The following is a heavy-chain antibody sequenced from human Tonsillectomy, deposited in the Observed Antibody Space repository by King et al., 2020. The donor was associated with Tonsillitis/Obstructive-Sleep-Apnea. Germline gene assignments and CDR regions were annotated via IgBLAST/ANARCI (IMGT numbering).Heavy chain of an antibody. Sequence: VQLVQSGAEVKKPGASVKVSCKASGYTFSSYGISWVRQAPGEGLEWMGWISAYNGNTNYAQKLQGRVTMTTDTSTRTAYMEVRGLRSEDTAVYYCARDSMSHYFDSSGYHTFDYWGQGTLVTVSS. J-gene: IGHJ4*02. V-gene: IGHV1-18*01. CDR1: GYTFSSYG. D-gene: IGHD3-22*01. CDR3: ARDSMSHYFDSSGYHTFDY. CDR2: ISAYNGNT.